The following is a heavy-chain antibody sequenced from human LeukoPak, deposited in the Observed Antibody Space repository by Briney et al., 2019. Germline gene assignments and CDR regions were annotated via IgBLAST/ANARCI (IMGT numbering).Heavy chain of an antibody. CDR2: FYSGAGT. J-gene: IGHJ3*02. V-gene: IGHV3-53*01. CDR1: GLTVSNNY. D-gene: IGHD7-27*01. CDR3: ARHTSGEAFDI. Sequence: GGSLRLSCAASGLTVSNNYMSWVRQALGKGLEWVSVFYSGAGTNYADSVRGRFTISRDNSKNTLYLQMNSLRAEDTAVYYCARHTSGEAFDIWGQGTMVTVSS.